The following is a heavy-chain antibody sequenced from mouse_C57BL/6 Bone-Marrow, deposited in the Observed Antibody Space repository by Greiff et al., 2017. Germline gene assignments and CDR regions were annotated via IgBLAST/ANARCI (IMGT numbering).Heavy chain of an antibody. CDR3: ARKPSMVAYWDFDV. J-gene: IGHJ1*03. CDR1: GFSLTSYA. CDR2: IWTGGGT. V-gene: IGHV2-9-1*01. D-gene: IGHD2-9*01. Sequence: VQGVESGPGLVAPSQSLSITCTVSGFSLTSYAISWVRQPPGKGLEWLGVIWTGGGTNYNSALKSSPSISKDNSKSQVFLKMNSLQTDDTARYYCARKPSMVAYWDFDVWGTGTTVTVSS.